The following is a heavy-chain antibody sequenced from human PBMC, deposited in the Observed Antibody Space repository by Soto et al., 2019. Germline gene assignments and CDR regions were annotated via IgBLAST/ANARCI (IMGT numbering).Heavy chain of an antibody. CDR1: GFTFSSYS. CDR3: ARDGVLATGPIDY. CDR2: ISSSSSYI. Sequence: GGSLRLSCAASGFTFSSYSMNWVRQAPGKGLEWVSSISSSSSYIYYADSVKGRFTISRDNAKNSLYLQMNSLRAEDTAVYYCARDGVLATGPIDYWGPGTLVTVSS. D-gene: IGHD5-12*01. V-gene: IGHV3-21*04. J-gene: IGHJ4*02.